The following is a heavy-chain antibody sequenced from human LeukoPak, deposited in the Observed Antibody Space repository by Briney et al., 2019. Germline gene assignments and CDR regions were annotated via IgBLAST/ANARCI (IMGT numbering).Heavy chain of an antibody. D-gene: IGHD4-17*01. V-gene: IGHV3-21*01. CDR3: AREIGPYGDSLDY. J-gene: IGHJ4*02. Sequence: GGSLRLSCAASGFTFSSYSMNWVRQAPGKGLEWVSSISSSSSYIYYADSVKGRFTISRDNAKNSLYLQMNSLRAEDTAVYYCAREIGPYGDSLDYWGQGTLVTVSS. CDR1: GFTFSSYS. CDR2: ISSSSSYI.